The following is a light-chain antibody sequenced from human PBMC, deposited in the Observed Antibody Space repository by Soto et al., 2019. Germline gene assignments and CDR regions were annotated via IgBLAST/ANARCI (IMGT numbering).Light chain of an antibody. CDR3: LQHNSYPLT. Sequence: QMTQSPSAMSASVGDRVTITCRASQGISIHLLWFQQKPGKVPKRLMSAASSWQSWGPIRFNGSGSGTEFTLTISSLQPEDFATYYCLQHNSYPLTFGGGTKVDI. CDR1: QGISIH. CDR2: AAS. J-gene: IGKJ4*01. V-gene: IGKV1-17*03.